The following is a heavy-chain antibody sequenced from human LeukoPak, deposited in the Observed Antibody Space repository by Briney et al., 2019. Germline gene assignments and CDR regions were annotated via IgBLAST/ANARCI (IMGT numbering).Heavy chain of an antibody. CDR3: ARDRIVVVPAAITGLRYYYYYMDV. Sequence: SDTLSLTCPLSGGSISSHYWSWIRQPPGKGLEWLGYIYYSGSTNYNPPLKSRLTISVDTSKNQFSLKLSSVTAADTAVYYCARDRIVVVPAAITGLRYYYYYMDVWGKGTTVTVSS. D-gene: IGHD2-2*01. J-gene: IGHJ6*03. V-gene: IGHV4-59*11. CDR2: IYYSGST. CDR1: GGSISSHY.